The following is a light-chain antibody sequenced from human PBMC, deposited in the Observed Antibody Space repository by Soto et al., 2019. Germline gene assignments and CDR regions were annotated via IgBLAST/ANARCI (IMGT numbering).Light chain of an antibody. Sequence: QLVLTQSSSASASLGSSVKLTCTLSSGHRSYIIAWHQQQPGKAPRYLMKLEDSGGYNKGSGVPDRFSGSSSGADRYLTISNHQFEDEADYYCETWDRNTRVFGGGTKLTVL. J-gene: IGLJ2*01. CDR2: LEDSGGY. V-gene: IGLV4-60*02. CDR3: ETWDRNTRV. CDR1: SGHRSYI.